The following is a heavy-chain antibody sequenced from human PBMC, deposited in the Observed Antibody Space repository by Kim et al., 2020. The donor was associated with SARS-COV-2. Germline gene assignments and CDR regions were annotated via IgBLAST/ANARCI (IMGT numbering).Heavy chain of an antibody. CDR3: ARHESRVTTVDY. J-gene: IGHJ4*02. D-gene: IGHD4-4*01. CDR2: IYYSGST. CDR1: GGSISSSSYY. Sequence: SETLSLTCTVSGGSISSSSYYWGWIRQPPGKGLEWIGSIYYSGSTYYNPSLKSRVTISVDTSKNQFSLKLSSVTAADTAVYYCARHESRVTTVDYWGQGTLVTVSS. V-gene: IGHV4-39*01.